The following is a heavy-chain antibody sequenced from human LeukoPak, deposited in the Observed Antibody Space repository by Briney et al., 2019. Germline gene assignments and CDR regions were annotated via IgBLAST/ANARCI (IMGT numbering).Heavy chain of an antibody. J-gene: IGHJ4*02. Sequence: ASVNVSCKASGGTFSSYAITWVRQAPGQGLEWIGGIIPFFDTTNYAQKFQGRVTITADKSTSTAYMELSSLRSEDTAVYYCARGEEYVWGSYRYDYWGQGTLVTVSS. CDR2: IIPFFDTT. V-gene: IGHV1-69*06. CDR1: GGTFSSYA. CDR3: ARGEEYVWGSYRYDY. D-gene: IGHD3-16*02.